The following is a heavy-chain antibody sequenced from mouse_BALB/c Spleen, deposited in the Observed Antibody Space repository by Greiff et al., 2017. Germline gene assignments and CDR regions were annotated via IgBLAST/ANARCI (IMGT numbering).Heavy chain of an antibody. Sequence: QVHVKQPGAELVKPGASVKLSCKASGYTFTSYWMHWVKQRPGQGLEWIGEIDPSDSYTNYNQKFKGKATLTVDKSSSTAYMQLSSLTSEDSAVYYCARWLLRSYWYFDVWGAGTTVTVSS. CDR1: GYTFTSYW. CDR2: IDPSDSYT. J-gene: IGHJ1*01. V-gene: IGHV1-69*02. CDR3: ARWLLRSYWYFDV. D-gene: IGHD2-3*01.